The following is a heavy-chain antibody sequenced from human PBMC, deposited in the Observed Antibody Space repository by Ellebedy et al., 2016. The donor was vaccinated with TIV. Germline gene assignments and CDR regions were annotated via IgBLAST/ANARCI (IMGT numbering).Heavy chain of an antibody. CDR2: ISAGGGTT. CDR3: AKASGMDV. V-gene: IGHV3-23*01. CDR1: GFTFSSYA. Sequence: GGSLRLSCAASGFTFSSYAMSWVRQAPGKGLEWVSRISAGGGTTNYADSVKGRFTISRDNSKNTLYLQMNSLRAEDTAVYYCAKASGMDVWGQGTTVTVSS. J-gene: IGHJ6*02.